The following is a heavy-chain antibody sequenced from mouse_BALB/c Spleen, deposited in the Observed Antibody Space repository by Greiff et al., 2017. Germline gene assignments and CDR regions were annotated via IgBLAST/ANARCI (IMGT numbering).Heavy chain of an antibody. J-gene: IGHJ4*01. Sequence: QVQLQQSGAELVRPGVSVKISCKGSGYTFTDYAMHWVKQSHAKSLEWIGVISTYYGDASYNQKFKGKATMTVDKSSSTAYMELARLTSEDSAIYYCARDGNYEAMDYWGQGTTVTVSS. V-gene: IGHV1S137*01. CDR2: ISTYYGDA. D-gene: IGHD2-1*01. CDR1: GYTFTDYA. CDR3: ARDGNYEAMDY.